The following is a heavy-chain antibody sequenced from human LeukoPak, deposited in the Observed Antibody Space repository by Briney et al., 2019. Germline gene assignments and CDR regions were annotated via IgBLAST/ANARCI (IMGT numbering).Heavy chain of an antibody. CDR3: ARGTARPMAREIFNY. V-gene: IGHV3-48*03. J-gene: IGHJ4*02. CDR1: GFTFSSYE. Sequence: GGSLRLSCAASGFTFSSYEMNWVRQAPGKGLEWVSYISSSGITIYYADSVKGRFTISRDNAKNSLYLQMNSLRAEDTAVYYCARGTARPMAREIFNYWGQGTLVTVSS. D-gene: IGHD3-10*01. CDR2: ISSSGITI.